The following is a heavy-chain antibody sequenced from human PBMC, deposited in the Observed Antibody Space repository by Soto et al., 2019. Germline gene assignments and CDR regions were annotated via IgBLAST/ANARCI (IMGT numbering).Heavy chain of an antibody. Sequence: QVPLQESGPGLVKPSETLSLTCTVSGDSISPYYWSWIRQSPGKGLEWIGYIYYSGSTNYNPSLKSRVTISVDTSKNHFSLKLRSVTAGDTAVYFCARLRRGYCSAGSCYSLDYWGQGTLVTVSS. J-gene: IGHJ4*02. CDR1: GDSISPYY. D-gene: IGHD2-15*01. CDR2: IYYSGST. CDR3: ARLRRGYCSAGSCYSLDY. V-gene: IGHV4-59*08.